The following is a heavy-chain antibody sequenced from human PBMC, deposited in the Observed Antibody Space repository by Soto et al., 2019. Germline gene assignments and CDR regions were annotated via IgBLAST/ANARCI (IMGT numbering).Heavy chain of an antibody. J-gene: IGHJ5*02. CDR2: IYYSGST. CDR1: GGSISSYY. V-gene: IGHV4-59*01. CDR3: AGVPFQTRHGNWFDP. Sequence: PSDTLSLTCTVSGGSISSYYWSWIRQPPGKGLEWIGYIYYSGSTNYNPSLKSRVTISVDTSKNQFSLKLSSVTAADTAVYYCAGVPFQTRHGNWFDPWGQGTLVTVSS.